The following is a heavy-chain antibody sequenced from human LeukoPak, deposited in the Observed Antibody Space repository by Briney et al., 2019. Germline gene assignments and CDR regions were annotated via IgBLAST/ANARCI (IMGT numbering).Heavy chain of an antibody. V-gene: IGHV1-2*04. CDR3: ARSSRGGYGNFDY. Sequence: ASVKVSCKASGYTFTGYYMHWVRQAPGQGLEWMGWINPNSGGTNYAQKFQGWVTMTRDTSISTAYMELSRLRSDDTAVYYCARSSRGGYGNFDYWGQGTLVTVSS. CDR1: GYTFTGYY. CDR2: INPNSGGT. J-gene: IGHJ4*02. D-gene: IGHD5-12*01.